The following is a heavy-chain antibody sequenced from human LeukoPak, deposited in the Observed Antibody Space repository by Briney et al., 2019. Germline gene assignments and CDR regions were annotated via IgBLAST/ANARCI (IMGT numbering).Heavy chain of an antibody. Sequence: VASVKVSCKASGYTFTSYGISWVRQAPGQGLEWMGWISAYNGNTNYAQKLQGRVTMTTDTSTSTGYMELRSLRSDDTAVYYCARGRAYYDYVWGSYRYTDDVFDIWGQGTMVTVSS. V-gene: IGHV1-18*01. D-gene: IGHD3-16*02. CDR2: ISAYNGNT. CDR1: GYTFTSYG. J-gene: IGHJ3*02. CDR3: ARGRAYYDYVWGSYRYTDDVFDI.